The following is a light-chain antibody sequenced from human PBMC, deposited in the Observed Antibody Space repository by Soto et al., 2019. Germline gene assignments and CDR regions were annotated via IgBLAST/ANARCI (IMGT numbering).Light chain of an antibody. J-gene: IGKJ3*01. CDR2: AAT. CDR1: QSIYINS. CDR3: PQYGDSPFA. Sequence: EIVLTQSPGTLSLSPGERATLSCRASQSIYINSLAWYQHKRGQAPRLLIYAATVRATAVPDRFNGSGSGTDFALTISRLEPEDSAMYYCPQYGDSPFAFGPGTKLAVK. V-gene: IGKV3-20*01.